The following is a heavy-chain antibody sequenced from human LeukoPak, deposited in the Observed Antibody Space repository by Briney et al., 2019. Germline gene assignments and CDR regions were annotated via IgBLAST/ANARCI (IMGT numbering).Heavy chain of an antibody. CDR1: GFTFSSYA. J-gene: IGHJ6*02. V-gene: IGHV3-30-3*01. CDR3: AMWPSAGSEYFQGMDV. D-gene: IGHD3-9*01. Sequence: GGSLALSCAASGFTFSSYAMHWVRQAPGKGLEWVAVISYDGSNKYYADSVKGRFTISRDNSKNTLYLQMNSLSAEDTAVYYCAMWPSAGSEYFQGMDVWGQGTTVTVSS. CDR2: ISYDGSNK.